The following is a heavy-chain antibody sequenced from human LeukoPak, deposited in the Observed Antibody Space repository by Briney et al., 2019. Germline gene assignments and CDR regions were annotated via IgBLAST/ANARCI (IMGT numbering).Heavy chain of an antibody. CDR3: ARHVYCSGGSCSKINWFDP. CDR2: IYYSGST. Sequence: SETLSLTCTVSGGSISSSSYYWGWVRQPPGKGLEWIGSIYYSGSTYYNPSLKSRVTISVDTSKNQFSLKLSSVTAADTAVYYCARHVYCSGGSCSKINWFDPWGQGTLVTVSS. CDR1: GGSISSSSYY. J-gene: IGHJ5*02. D-gene: IGHD2-15*01. V-gene: IGHV4-39*01.